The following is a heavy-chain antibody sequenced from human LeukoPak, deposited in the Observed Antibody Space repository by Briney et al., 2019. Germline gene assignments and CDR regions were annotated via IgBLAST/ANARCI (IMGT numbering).Heavy chain of an antibody. Sequence: SVKVSCKASGGTFSSYAISWVRQAPGQGLEWMGGIIPIFGTANYAQKFQGRVTMTSDTSTSTVYLELSSLISEDTAVYYCARAHSSSWYAGSDYWGQGTLVTVSS. CDR1: GGTFSSYA. D-gene: IGHD6-13*01. J-gene: IGHJ4*02. V-gene: IGHV1-69*05. CDR2: IIPIFGTA. CDR3: ARAHSSSWYAGSDY.